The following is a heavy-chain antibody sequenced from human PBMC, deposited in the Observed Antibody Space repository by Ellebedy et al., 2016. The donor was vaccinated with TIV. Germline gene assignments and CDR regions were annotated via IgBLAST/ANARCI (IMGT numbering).Heavy chain of an antibody. CDR3: AKIRIRSVAGAGDFDF. J-gene: IGHJ4*02. V-gene: IGHV3-23*01. D-gene: IGHD6-19*01. Sequence: GGSLRLXXAASGFTFRSYAMSWVRQAPGKGLGWVSYISGSGGSTYYTDSVKGRFTISRDSSRNTLYLQMNSLRAEDTAVYYCAKIRIRSVAGAGDFDFWGQGTLVTVSS. CDR1: GFTFRSYA. CDR2: ISGSGGST.